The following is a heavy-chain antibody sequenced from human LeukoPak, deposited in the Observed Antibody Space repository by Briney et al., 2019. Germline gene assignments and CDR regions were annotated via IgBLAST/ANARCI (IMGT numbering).Heavy chain of an antibody. J-gene: IGHJ4*02. CDR1: GYPFTSYG. D-gene: IGHD6-13*01. Sequence: ASVKVSCKASGYPFTSYGISWVRQAPGQGLEWMGWISAYNGNTNYAQKLQGRVTMTTDTSTSTAYMELRSLRSDDTAVYYCARVSTALSYSSSWYEFDYWGQGTLVTVSS. CDR3: ARVSTALSYSSSWYEFDY. V-gene: IGHV1-18*01. CDR2: ISAYNGNT.